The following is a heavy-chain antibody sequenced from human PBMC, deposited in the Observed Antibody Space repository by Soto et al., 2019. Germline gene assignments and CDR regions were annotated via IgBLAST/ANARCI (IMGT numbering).Heavy chain of an antibody. D-gene: IGHD1-26*01. V-gene: IGHV3-23*01. CDR1: GFTFSDYA. CDR3: ARHRGRYQNNDIDF. Sequence: EVQLLESGGGLVQPGGSLRLSCAASGFTFSDYAMSWVRQAPGKGLEWVSTIGGSGVTTYYADSVKGRFTISRDNSTNTVYLQMNSLRAEDTAVFYCARHRGRYQNNDIDFCGQGTLVTVSS. CDR2: IGGSGVTT. J-gene: IGHJ4*02.